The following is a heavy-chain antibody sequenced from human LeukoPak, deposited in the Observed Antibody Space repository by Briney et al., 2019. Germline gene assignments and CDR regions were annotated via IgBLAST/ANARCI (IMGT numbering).Heavy chain of an antibody. Sequence: GGSLRLSCAASGFTFDDYAMHWVRQAPGKGLEWVSGISWNSGSIGYADSVKGRFTISRDNAKNSLYLQMNSLRAEDTALYYCAKGSWQQLAPTDFDYWGQGTLVTVSS. D-gene: IGHD6-13*01. J-gene: IGHJ4*02. CDR1: GFTFDDYA. V-gene: IGHV3-9*01. CDR3: AKGSWQQLAPTDFDY. CDR2: ISWNSGSI.